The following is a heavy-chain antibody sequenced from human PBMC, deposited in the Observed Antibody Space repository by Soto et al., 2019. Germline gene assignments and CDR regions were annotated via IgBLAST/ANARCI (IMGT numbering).Heavy chain of an antibody. J-gene: IGHJ3*02. V-gene: IGHV1-2*04. Sequence: QVQLVQSGAEVKKPGASVKVSCKASGYTFTGYYMHWVRQAPGQGLEWMGWINPNSGGTNYAQKFQGWVTMTRDTSFXXAXMXXSRLRSDDTAVYYCESALPHYYDSSGYYSDDAFDIWGQGTMVTVSS. CDR2: INPNSGGT. CDR1: GYTFTGYY. CDR3: ESALPHYYDSSGYYSDDAFDI. D-gene: IGHD3-22*01.